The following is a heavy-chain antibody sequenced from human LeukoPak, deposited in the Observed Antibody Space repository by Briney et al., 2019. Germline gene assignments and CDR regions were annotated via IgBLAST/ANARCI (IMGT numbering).Heavy chain of an antibody. D-gene: IGHD3-10*01. V-gene: IGHV3-7*01. Sequence: PGGSLRLSCAVSGFTFSRHWMSWVRQAPGKGLEWLANIKQDGSEKYYVDSVEGRFTISRDNAKNSLYLQMNSLRAEDTAVYYCARSYYGSGTSYGMDVWGQETTVTVSS. CDR2: IKQDGSEK. J-gene: IGHJ6*02. CDR3: ARSYYGSGTSYGMDV. CDR1: GFTFSRHW.